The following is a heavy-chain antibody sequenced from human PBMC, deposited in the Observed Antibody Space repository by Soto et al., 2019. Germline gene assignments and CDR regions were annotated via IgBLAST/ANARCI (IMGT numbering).Heavy chain of an antibody. CDR3: ARLQLGGDRMLNWFDP. D-gene: IGHD2-21*02. CDR2: INVYNGDR. V-gene: IGHV1-18*01. J-gene: IGHJ5*02. Sequence: QVPVVQSGPELKKPGASVKVSCKAQGYIFTKYGIGWVRQAPGHGLEWMGLINVYNGDRKVAQKFQDRVSMTTDTATDTAYMELKSLRSGDTAVYYCARLQLGGDRMLNWFDPWGQVTLVTVSS. CDR1: GYIFTKYG.